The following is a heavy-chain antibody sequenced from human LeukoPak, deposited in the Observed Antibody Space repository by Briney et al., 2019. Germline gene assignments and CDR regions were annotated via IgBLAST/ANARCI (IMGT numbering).Heavy chain of an antibody. V-gene: IGHV1-18*01. CDR3: ARGTLDPITIFGVAYGMDV. D-gene: IGHD3-3*01. CDR1: GYTFTSYG. Sequence: ASVKVSCKASGYTFTSYGISWVRQAPGQGLEWMGWISAYNGNTNYAQKLQGRVTMTTDTSTSTAYMELRSLRSDDTAVYYCARGTLDPITIFGVAYGMDVWGQGTTVTVS. J-gene: IGHJ6*02. CDR2: ISAYNGNT.